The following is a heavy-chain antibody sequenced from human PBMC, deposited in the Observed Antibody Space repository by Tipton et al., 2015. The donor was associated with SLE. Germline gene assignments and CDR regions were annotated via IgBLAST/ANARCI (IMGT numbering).Heavy chain of an antibody. CDR3: ARAAAGGTGSNY. V-gene: IGHV4-4*02. CDR1: GGSISSSNW. D-gene: IGHD2-2*01. J-gene: IGHJ4*02. CDR2: IYQSGGT. Sequence: SLRLSCAVSGGSISSSNWWSWVRQPPGKGLEWIGEIYQSGGTNYNPSLKSRVSISVHKSKNQFSLQLSSVTAADTAVDYCARAAAGGTGSNYWGQRTVVTVAS.